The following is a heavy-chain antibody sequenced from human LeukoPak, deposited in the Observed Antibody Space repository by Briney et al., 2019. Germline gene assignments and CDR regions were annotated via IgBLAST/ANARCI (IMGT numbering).Heavy chain of an antibody. CDR3: ARGFAVVAGRGVYFDY. V-gene: IGHV4-59*01. J-gene: IGHJ4*02. CDR2: IYYSGST. Sequence: PSETLSLTCTVSGGSISSYYWSWIRQPPGKGLEWIGYIYYSGSTNYNPSLKSRVTISVDTSKNQFSLKLSSVTAADTAVYYCARGFAVVAGRGVYFDYWGQGTLVTVSS. D-gene: IGHD6-19*01. CDR1: GGSISSYY.